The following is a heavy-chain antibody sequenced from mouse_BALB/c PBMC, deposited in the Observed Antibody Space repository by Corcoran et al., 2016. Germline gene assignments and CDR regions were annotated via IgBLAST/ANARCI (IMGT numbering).Heavy chain of an antibody. CDR3: ARDWDWYFDV. CDR1: GYSFTGYT. J-gene: IGHJ1*01. CDR2: INPNNGGT. Sequence: EVQLQQSGPELVKPGASMKISCKASGYSFTGYTMNWVKQSHGKSLEWIGDINPNNGGTSYNQKFKGKATLTVDKSSSTAYMQLNSLTSEDSAVYYCARDWDWYFDVWGAGTTVTVSS. V-gene: IGHV1-18*01. D-gene: IGHD4-1*01.